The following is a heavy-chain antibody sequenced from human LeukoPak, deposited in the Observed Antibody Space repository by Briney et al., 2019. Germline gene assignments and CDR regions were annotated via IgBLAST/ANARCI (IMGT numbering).Heavy chain of an antibody. CDR2: IYYSGST. V-gene: IGHV4-39*02. CDR3: ARDVWFDP. J-gene: IGHJ5*02. CDR1: GGSISSSSYY. Sequence: PSETLSLTCTVSGGSISSSSYYWGWIRQPPGKGLEWIGSIYYSGSTYYNPSLKSRVTISVNTSKNQFSLKLSSVTAADTAVYYCARDVWFDPWGQGTLVTVSS.